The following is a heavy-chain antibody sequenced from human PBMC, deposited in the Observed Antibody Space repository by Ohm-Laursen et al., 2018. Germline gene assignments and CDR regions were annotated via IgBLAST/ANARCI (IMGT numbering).Heavy chain of an antibody. J-gene: IGHJ5*02. Sequence: TLSLTCAVSGYSISSGYYWGWIRQPPGKGLEWIGSIYHSGSTYYNPSLKSRVTISVDTPKNQFSLKLSSVTAADTAVYYCASEPMVRGINWFDPWGQGTLVTVSS. D-gene: IGHD3-10*01. V-gene: IGHV4-38-2*01. CDR3: ASEPMVRGINWFDP. CDR2: IYHSGST. CDR1: GYSISSGYY.